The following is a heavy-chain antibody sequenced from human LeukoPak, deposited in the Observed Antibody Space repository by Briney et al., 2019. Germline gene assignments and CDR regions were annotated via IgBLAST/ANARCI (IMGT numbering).Heavy chain of an antibody. J-gene: IGHJ6*03. CDR2: IIPIFGTA. Sequence: ASVKVSCKASGGTFSNYAINWVRQAPGQGLEWMGGIIPIFGTANYAQKFQGRVTITTDESTSTAYMELSSLRSEDTAVYYCARGVRYFDWLSYYYYYYMDVWGKGTTVTVSS. D-gene: IGHD3-9*01. CDR1: GGTFSNYA. V-gene: IGHV1-69*05. CDR3: ARGVRYFDWLSYYYYYYMDV.